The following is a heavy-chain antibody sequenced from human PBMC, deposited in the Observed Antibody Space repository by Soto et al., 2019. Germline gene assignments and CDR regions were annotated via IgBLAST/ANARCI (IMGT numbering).Heavy chain of an antibody. CDR1: GYTFTNYY. D-gene: IGHD3-22*01. CDR3: ARSGSRWYYFDY. Sequence: ASXKVSCKASGYTFTNYYMHWVRQAPGQGLEWMGIINPSGGSTSYAQKFQGRVTMTRDTSTSTVYMELSSLRSEDTAVYYCARSGSRWYYFDYWGQGTLVTVSS. V-gene: IGHV1-46*01. CDR2: INPSGGST. J-gene: IGHJ4*02.